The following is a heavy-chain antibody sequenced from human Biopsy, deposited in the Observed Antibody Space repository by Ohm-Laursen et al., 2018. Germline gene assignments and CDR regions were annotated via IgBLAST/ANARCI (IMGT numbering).Heavy chain of an antibody. CDR1: GYTLTELS. CDR2: FAPENGKT. J-gene: IGHJ4*02. D-gene: IGHD1-1*01. CDR3: AADINVWNVNY. Sequence: SSVKVSCKVSGYTLTELSMHWVRQAPGKGLEWMGGFAPENGKTVYAQNFQARVSMTEDTSTDTAYMELRSLRSEDTTVYYCAADINVWNVNYWGQGTQVTVSS. V-gene: IGHV1-24*01.